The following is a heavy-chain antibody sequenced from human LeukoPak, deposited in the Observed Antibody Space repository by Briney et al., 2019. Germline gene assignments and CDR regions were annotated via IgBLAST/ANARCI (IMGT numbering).Heavy chain of an antibody. Sequence: SETLSLTCTVSGDSISSYYWSWIRQPPGKGLEWIGYIYYSGYTNYNPSLKSRVTISVDTSKNHFSLKLTSVTAADTAVYYCARAFRSSSWSYDYWGQGTLVTVSS. J-gene: IGHJ4*02. CDR3: ARAFRSSSWSYDY. D-gene: IGHD6-13*01. V-gene: IGHV4-59*01. CDR1: GDSISSYY. CDR2: IYYSGYT.